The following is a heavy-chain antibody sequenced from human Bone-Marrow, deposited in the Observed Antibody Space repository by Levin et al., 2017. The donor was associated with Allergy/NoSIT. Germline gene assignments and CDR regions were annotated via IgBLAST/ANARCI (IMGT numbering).Heavy chain of an antibody. V-gene: IGHV3-33*01. Sequence: GESLKISCAASGFSFSSYGMHWVRQAPGKGLEWVAVIWYDGRNKNYGDSVKGRFTISRDNSKNTLYLQMNTLRADDTAVYYCARDLDWNYAFDYWGQGTLVTVSS. J-gene: IGHJ4*02. CDR1: GFSFSSYG. D-gene: IGHD1-7*01. CDR3: ARDLDWNYAFDY. CDR2: IWYDGRNK.